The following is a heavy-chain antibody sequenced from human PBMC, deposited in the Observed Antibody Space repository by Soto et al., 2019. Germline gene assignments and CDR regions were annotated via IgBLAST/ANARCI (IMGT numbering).Heavy chain of an antibody. J-gene: IGHJ3*02. V-gene: IGHV1-3*01. Sequence: ASVKVSCKASGYTFTSYAMHWVRQAPGQRLEWMGWINAGNGNTKYSQKFQGRVTITRDTSASTAYMELSSLRSEDTAVYYCAREVKRGVIIIGDAFDIWGQGTMVTVSS. CDR3: AREVKRGVIIIGDAFDI. D-gene: IGHD3-10*01. CDR1: GYTFTSYA. CDR2: INAGNGNT.